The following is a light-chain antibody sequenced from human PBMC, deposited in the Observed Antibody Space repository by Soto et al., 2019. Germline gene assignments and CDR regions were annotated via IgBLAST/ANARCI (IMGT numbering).Light chain of an antibody. J-gene: IGKJ5*01. Sequence: EIVMTQSPAILSVSPGERATLSCRASQSISNNYLAWYQQKPGQAPRLLIYGASSRATGIPDRFSGSGSGTDFTLTISSLEPEDSAVYYCQQRHMWPITFGQGTRLEIK. CDR1: QSISNNY. V-gene: IGKV3D-20*02. CDR2: GAS. CDR3: QQRHMWPIT.